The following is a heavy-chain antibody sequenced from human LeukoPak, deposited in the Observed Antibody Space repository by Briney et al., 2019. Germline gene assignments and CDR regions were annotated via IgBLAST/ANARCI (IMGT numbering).Heavy chain of an antibody. CDR2: ISGSGSTT. J-gene: IGHJ4*02. CDR3: ARVLESGSGSYGESDC. Sequence: GGSLRLSCAASGFTFSNYAMTWVRQAPGKGLEWVSGISGSGSTTYYADSVKGRFTISRDNSKNTLHLQMNSLRAEDTAVYFCARVLESGSGSYGESDCWGQGTLVTVSS. V-gene: IGHV3-23*01. D-gene: IGHD1-26*01. CDR1: GFTFSNYA.